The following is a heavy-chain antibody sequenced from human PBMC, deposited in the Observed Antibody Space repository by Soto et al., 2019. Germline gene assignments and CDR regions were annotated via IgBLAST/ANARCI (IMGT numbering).Heavy chain of an antibody. J-gene: IGHJ4*02. CDR2: IGSKTNTYAT. CDR1: GFTFSGYA. D-gene: IGHD4-17*01. Sequence: EVQLVESGGGLVQPGGSLKLSCAASGFTFSGYAIHWVRQASGKGLEWVGRIGSKTNTYATAYAASVKGRFTISRDDSKSAACLQMNSLKTEDTAVYYCSILLSPDYDDFPCDYWGQGTLVSVSA. V-gene: IGHV3-73*02. CDR3: SILLSPDYDDFPCDY.